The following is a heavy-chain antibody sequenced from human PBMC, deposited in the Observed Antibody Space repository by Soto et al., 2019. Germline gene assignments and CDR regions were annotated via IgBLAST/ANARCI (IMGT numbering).Heavy chain of an antibody. CDR2: ISGSGASP. D-gene: IGHD2-2*01. V-gene: IGHV3-23*01. CDR1: GFTFSTYT. Sequence: PGGSLRLSCAASGFTFSTYTMSWVRRAPGKGLEWCSAISGSGASPSYADSVQGRFTISRDNPKRTLYLQMNNLRAEDTAVYYCAKARCSTTNCYVPDYWGQGTLVTVSS. J-gene: IGHJ4*02. CDR3: AKARCSTTNCYVPDY.